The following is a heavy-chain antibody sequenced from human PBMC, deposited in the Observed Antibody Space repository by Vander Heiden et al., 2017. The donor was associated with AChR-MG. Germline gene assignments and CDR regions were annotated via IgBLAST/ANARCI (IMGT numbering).Heavy chain of an antibody. V-gene: IGHV4-34*01. CDR1: GGSFSGYY. J-gene: IGHJ6*02. CDR2: INHSGST. CDR3: ARGRVVYYYGMDV. Sequence: QVQLQPWGAGLLKPSETLSLTCAVYGGSFSGYYWSWIRQPPGKGLEWIGEINHSGSTNYNPSLKSRVTISVDTSKNQFSLKLSSVTAADTAVYYCARGRVVYYYGMDVWGQGTTVTVSS. D-gene: IGHD3-3*01.